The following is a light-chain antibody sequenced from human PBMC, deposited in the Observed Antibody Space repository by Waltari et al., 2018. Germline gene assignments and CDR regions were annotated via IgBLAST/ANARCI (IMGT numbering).Light chain of an antibody. J-gene: IGKJ2*01. CDR1: QGISNS. V-gene: IGKV1-13*02. CDR2: YAS. CDR3: QQFNSYPYT. Sequence: AIQLTQSPSYLSASVGDRVIVTCRASQGISNSLAWYQQRSGRAPKLLIYYASNLQSGVPLRFSGSGSGTDFTLIISSLQPDDFATYYCQQFNSYPYTFGQGTRLEI.